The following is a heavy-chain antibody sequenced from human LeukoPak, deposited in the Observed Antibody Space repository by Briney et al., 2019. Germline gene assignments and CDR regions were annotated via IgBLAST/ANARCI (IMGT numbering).Heavy chain of an antibody. J-gene: IGHJ6*02. Sequence: GGSLRLSCAASGFTFRSYGMHWVCQAPGKGLEWVAGIWFDGSNKNYGDSVKDRFTISRDNSKNTLFLEMNSLRGEDTAVYYCARGDLNWKPVRYAMDVWGQGTTVTVSS. V-gene: IGHV3-33*01. CDR2: IWFDGSNK. CDR1: GFTFRSYG. D-gene: IGHD1-20*01. CDR3: ARGDLNWKPVRYAMDV.